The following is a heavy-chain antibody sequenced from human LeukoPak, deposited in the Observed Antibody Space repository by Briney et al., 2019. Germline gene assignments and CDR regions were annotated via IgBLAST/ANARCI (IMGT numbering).Heavy chain of an antibody. V-gene: IGHV1-24*01. CDR1: GYTLTELS. D-gene: IGHD6-13*01. Sequence: APVKVSCXVSGYTLTELSMHWVRQAPGKGLEWMGGFDPEDGETIYAQKFQGRVTMTEDTSTDTAYMELSSLRSEDTAVYYCATAPLAAAGRFDYWGQGTLVTVSS. J-gene: IGHJ4*02. CDR2: FDPEDGET. CDR3: ATAPLAAAGRFDY.